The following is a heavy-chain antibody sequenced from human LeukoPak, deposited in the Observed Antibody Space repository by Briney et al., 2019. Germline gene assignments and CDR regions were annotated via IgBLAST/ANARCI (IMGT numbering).Heavy chain of an antibody. CDR1: GYTFTSYD. CDR2: MNPNSGNT. Sequence: ASVKVSCKASGYTFTSYDINWARQATGQGLEWMGWMNPNSGNTGYAQKFQGRVTMTRNTSISTAYMELSSLRSEDTAVYYCARAAEYGSTPDYWGQGTLVTVSS. V-gene: IGHV1-8*01. J-gene: IGHJ4*02. D-gene: IGHD3-10*01. CDR3: ARAAEYGSTPDY.